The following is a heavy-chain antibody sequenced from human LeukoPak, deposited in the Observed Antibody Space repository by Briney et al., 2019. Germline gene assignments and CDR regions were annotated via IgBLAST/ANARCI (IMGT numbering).Heavy chain of an antibody. CDR3: ARDPKIYDYVWGSYFWFDP. J-gene: IGHJ5*02. CDR1: GGSVSDYY. Sequence: SETLSLTCTVSGGSVSDYYWSWIRQSPGKGLEWIGYIYYTETSYNPSLKSRVTISADTSKNQFSLKLYSVTAADTAVYYCARDPKIYDYVWGSYFWFDPWGQGTLVTVSS. CDR2: IYYTET. D-gene: IGHD3-16*01. V-gene: IGHV4-59*02.